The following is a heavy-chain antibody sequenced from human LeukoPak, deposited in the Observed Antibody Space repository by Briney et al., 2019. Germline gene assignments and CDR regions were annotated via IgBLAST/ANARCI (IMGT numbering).Heavy chain of an antibody. CDR2: IIPIFGTA. CDR1: GGTFSSYA. J-gene: IGHJ4*02. V-gene: IGHV1-69*06. CDR3: ARDMDTAMGGLDY. D-gene: IGHD5-18*01. Sequence: ASVRVSCKASGGTFSSYAISWVRQAPGQGLEWMGGIIPIFGTANYAQKFQGRVTITADKSTSTAYMELSSLRSEDTAVYYCARDMDTAMGGLDYWGQGILVTVSS.